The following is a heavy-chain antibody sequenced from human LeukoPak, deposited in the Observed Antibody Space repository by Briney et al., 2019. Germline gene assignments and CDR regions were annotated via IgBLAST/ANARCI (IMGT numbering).Heavy chain of an antibody. Sequence: SETLSLTCAVSGYSINSGYYWGWSRQPPGKGVEGIGNIYHSGSTYYNPSLKRRVTISVDTSKNQFSLKLSSVTAADTAVYYCARVLEDYVWGRTLYYFDYWGQGTLVTVSS. V-gene: IGHV4-38-2*01. D-gene: IGHD3-16*01. CDR2: IYHSGST. J-gene: IGHJ4*02. CDR3: ARVLEDYVWGRTLYYFDY. CDR1: GYSINSGYY.